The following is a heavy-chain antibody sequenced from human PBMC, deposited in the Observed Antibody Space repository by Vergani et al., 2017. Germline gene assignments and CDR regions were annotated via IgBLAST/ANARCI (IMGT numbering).Heavy chain of an antibody. Sequence: QVQLVQSGAEGKKPGASVKVSCKASGYTFSTYVISWLRQAPGQGLEWMGWISAYNGKTNYPETFQGRLTMTTDTSTRTAYMELRSLRSDDTAVYYCARDLIENDGYGRSGYWGQGTLVTVSS. J-gene: IGHJ4*02. CDR2: ISAYNGKT. V-gene: IGHV1-18*01. D-gene: IGHD3-22*01. CDR3: ARDLIENDGYGRSGY. CDR1: GYTFSTYV.